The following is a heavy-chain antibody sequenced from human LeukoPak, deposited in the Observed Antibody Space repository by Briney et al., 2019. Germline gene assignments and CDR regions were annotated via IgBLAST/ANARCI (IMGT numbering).Heavy chain of an antibody. Sequence: KASETLSLTCTVSGGSISSSSYYWGWIRQPPGKGLEWIGSIYYSGSTYYNPSLKSRVTISVDTSKNQFSLKLSSVTAADTAVYYCARRMNRGAFDIWGQGTMVTVSS. J-gene: IGHJ3*02. V-gene: IGHV4-39*01. CDR2: IYYSGST. CDR3: ARRMNRGAFDI. CDR1: GGSISSSSYY.